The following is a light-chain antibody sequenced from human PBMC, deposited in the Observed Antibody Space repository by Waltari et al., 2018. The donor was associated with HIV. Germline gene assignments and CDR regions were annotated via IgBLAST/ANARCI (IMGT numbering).Light chain of an antibody. Sequence: QSVLTQPPSVSGAPGPRVTISCTGSSSNIGAGFGVHWYQQLPGTAPKLLIYGDSNRPSGVPDRFSGSKSGTSASLAITGLQSEDEADYYCQSYDSSLSTAVVFGGGTKLTVL. J-gene: IGLJ2*01. CDR1: SSNIGAGFG. CDR2: GDS. V-gene: IGLV1-40*01. CDR3: QSYDSSLSTAVV.